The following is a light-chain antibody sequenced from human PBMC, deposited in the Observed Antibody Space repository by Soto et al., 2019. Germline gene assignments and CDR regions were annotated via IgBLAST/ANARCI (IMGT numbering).Light chain of an antibody. CDR2: EVN. CDR1: STDVCGYNY. J-gene: IGLJ1*01. CDR3: GSYTSTDTTFV. V-gene: IGLV2-14*01. Sequence: QSALAQPSSVSWSPGQSITISCTGTSTDVCGYNYVSWCQHHPGKGPKLIIYEVNNRPSGVSDRFSGSKSGNKASLTISNLEAEDESDYYCGSYTSTDTTFVFGTGTKVNVL.